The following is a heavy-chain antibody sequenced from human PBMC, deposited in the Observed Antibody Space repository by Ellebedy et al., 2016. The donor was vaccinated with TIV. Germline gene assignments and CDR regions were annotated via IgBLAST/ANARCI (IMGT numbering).Heavy chain of an antibody. V-gene: IGHV5-51*01. CDR3: ARFAYGAAYFEC. CDR1: GYNFAIYW. D-gene: IGHD3-10*01. CDR2: IYPVDSDT. Sequence: GESLKISCEGSGYNFAIYWIGWVRQMPGKGLEWMGIIYPVDSDTRYSPSFQGQVTISADKSINTAYLQWSSLRASDTAMYYCARFAYGAAYFECWGQGTLVTVSS. J-gene: IGHJ4*02.